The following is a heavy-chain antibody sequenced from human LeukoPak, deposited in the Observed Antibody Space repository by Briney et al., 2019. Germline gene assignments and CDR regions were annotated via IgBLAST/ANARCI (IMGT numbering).Heavy chain of an antibody. CDR1: GYTFTGYY. CDR2: INPNSGGT. CDR3: ATPGIAYCGGDCYYGDAFDI. J-gene: IGHJ3*02. D-gene: IGHD2-21*02. Sequence: ASVTVSCKASGYTFTGYYMHWVRQAPGQGLEWMGWINPNSGGTNYAQKFQGRVTMTRDTSISTAYMELSRLRSDDTAVYYCATPGIAYCGGDCYYGDAFDIWGQGTMVTVSS. V-gene: IGHV1-2*02.